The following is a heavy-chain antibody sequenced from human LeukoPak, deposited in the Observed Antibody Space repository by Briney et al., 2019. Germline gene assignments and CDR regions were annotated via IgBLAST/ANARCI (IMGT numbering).Heavy chain of an antibody. CDR2: IHHSGST. V-gene: IGHV4-38-2*01. J-gene: IGHJ4*02. CDR3: ARRGPGDGYSRGLLYY. Sequence: HPSETLSLTCAVSSFSISSGYYWVWIRQPPGKGLEWIGSIHHSGSTYYNPSLRSRVTISVDTSKNQFSLKLTSVTAADTAMYYCARRGPGDGYSRGLLYYWGQGALVTVSS. D-gene: IGHD5-24*01. CDR1: SFSISSGYY.